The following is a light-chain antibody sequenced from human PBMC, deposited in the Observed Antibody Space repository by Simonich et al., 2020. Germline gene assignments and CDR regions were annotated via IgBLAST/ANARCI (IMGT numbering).Light chain of an antibody. CDR1: QSVSSN. CDR2: GAS. CDR3: QQYNNWPPLT. Sequence: EIVLTQSPATLSLSPGERTTISCRASQSVSSNLAWYQQKPGQAPRLLIYGASTRATCIPARFSGSGSGTEFTLTISSMQSEDFAVYYCQQYNNWPPLTFGGGTKVEIK. V-gene: IGKV3-15*01. J-gene: IGKJ4*01.